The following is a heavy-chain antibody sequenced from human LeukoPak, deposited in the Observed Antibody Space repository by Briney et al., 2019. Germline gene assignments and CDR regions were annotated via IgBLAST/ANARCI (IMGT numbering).Heavy chain of an antibody. D-gene: IGHD3-22*01. CDR3: AKDDSIVVALFDY. CDR2: ISGSGGST. J-gene: IGHJ4*02. V-gene: IGHV3-23*01. Sequence: GGSLRLSCAASGFTFSSYALSWVRQAPGKGLEWVSAISGSGGSTYYADSVKGRFTISRDNSKNTLYLQMNSLRAEDTAVYYCAKDDSIVVALFDYWGQGTLVTVSS. CDR1: GFTFSSYA.